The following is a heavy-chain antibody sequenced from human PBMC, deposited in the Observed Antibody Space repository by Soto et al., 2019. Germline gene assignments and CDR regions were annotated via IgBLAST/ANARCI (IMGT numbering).Heavy chain of an antibody. Sequence: QVQLQESGPGLVKPSGTLSLTCAVSGDSISSDKWWSWVRQPPGKGLEWIGEIHHSGRTNYNPSLKSRVTILVEKSKNQVSLELSSMTAADTAEYYCARGGDWQFDYWGQGTLVTVSS. CDR3: ARGGDWQFDY. J-gene: IGHJ4*02. CDR1: GDSISSDKW. CDR2: IHHSGRT. D-gene: IGHD2-21*02. V-gene: IGHV4-4*02.